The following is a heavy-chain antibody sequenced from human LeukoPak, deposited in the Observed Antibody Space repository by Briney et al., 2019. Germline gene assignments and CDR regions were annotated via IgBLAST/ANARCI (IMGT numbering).Heavy chain of an antibody. CDR3: ARDSNYYDSSGYRYYFDY. V-gene: IGHV4-61*02. J-gene: IGHJ4*02. Sequence: PSQTLSLTCTVSGGSISSGSYYWSWIRQPAGKGLEWIGRIYTSGSTNYNPSLKSRVTISVDTSKNQFSLKLSSVTAADTAVYYCARDSNYYDSSGYRYYFDYWGQGTLVTVSS. CDR2: IYTSGST. D-gene: IGHD3-22*01. CDR1: GGSISSGSYY.